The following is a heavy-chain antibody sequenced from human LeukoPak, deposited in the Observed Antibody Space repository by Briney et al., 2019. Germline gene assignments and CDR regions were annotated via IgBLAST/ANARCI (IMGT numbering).Heavy chain of an antibody. J-gene: IGHJ4*02. Sequence: SXTLSLTCAVYGGSFSGYYWSWIRQPPGKGLEWIGEINYSGSTNYNPSLKRRVTISVDTSKNQFSLKLSSVTAADTAVYYCARGGVTTVPIDYWGQGTLVTVSS. D-gene: IGHD4-17*01. V-gene: IGHV4-34*01. CDR3: ARGGVTTVPIDY. CDR2: INYSGST. CDR1: GGSFSGYY.